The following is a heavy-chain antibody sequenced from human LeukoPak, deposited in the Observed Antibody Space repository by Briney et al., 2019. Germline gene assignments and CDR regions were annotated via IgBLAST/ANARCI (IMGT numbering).Heavy chain of an antibody. J-gene: IGHJ6*04. CDR2: IKQDGSEK. Sequence: GGSLRLSCAASGFTFRSYWMSWVRQAPGKGLEWVANIKQDGSEKYYVDSVKGRFTISRDNAKNSLHLQIDSCRGEDTAVFYCADVLGVVVAARFWGKGTTVSISS. CDR1: GFTFRSYW. CDR3: ADVLGVVVAARF. D-gene: IGHD2-15*01. V-gene: IGHV3-7*03.